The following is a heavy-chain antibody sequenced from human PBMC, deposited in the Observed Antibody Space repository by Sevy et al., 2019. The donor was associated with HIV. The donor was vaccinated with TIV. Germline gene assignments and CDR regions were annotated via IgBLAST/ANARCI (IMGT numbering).Heavy chain of an antibody. CDR1: GGSFSGYY. D-gene: IGHD3-3*01. CDR2: INHSGST. CDR3: ARLRAIFGVVIIRRAFDI. J-gene: IGHJ3*02. Sequence: SETLSLTCAVYGGSFSGYYWSWIRQPPGKGLEWIGEINHSGSTNYNPSLKSRVTISVDTSKNQFSLKLSSVTAADTAVYYCARLRAIFGVVIIRRAFDIWGQGTMVTVS. V-gene: IGHV4-34*01.